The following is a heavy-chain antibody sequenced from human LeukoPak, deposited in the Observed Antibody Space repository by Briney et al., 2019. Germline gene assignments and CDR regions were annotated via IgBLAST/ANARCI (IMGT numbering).Heavy chain of an antibody. CDR3: ARGEVTAYSRDAFDI. J-gene: IGHJ3*02. CDR2: IYYSGST. Sequence: SETLSLTCTVSGGSISSGGYYWSWIRQHPGKGLEWIGYIYYSGSTYYNPSLKSRVTISVDTSKNQFSLKLSSVTAADTAVYYCARGEVTAYSRDAFDIWGQGTMATVSS. D-gene: IGHD2-21*02. CDR1: GGSISSGGYY. V-gene: IGHV4-31*03.